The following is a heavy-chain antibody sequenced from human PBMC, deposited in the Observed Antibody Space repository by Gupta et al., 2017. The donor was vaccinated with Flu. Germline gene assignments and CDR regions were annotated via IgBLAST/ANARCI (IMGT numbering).Heavy chain of an antibody. CDR1: GCRFGRPG. CDR3: AKGRGGATLTHFDY. V-gene: IGHV3-30*18. J-gene: IGHJ4*02. D-gene: IGHD3-16*01. Sequence: QVQVVDSVGGVVRSGWSLELRCAGSGCRFGRPGMHLVRQASGKGLEWVAFSSFDGSNEYYVDSVNVRFTISRGNSNNTLYLQMNSLRAEDTAVYYCAKGRGGATLTHFDYWCQGTLVTVSS. CDR2: SSFDGSNE.